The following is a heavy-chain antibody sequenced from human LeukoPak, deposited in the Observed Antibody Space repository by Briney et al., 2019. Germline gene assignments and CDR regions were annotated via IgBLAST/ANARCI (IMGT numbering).Heavy chain of an antibody. Sequence: ASVKVSCKASGYTFTGYYMHWVRQAPGQGLEWMGWVNPNSGGTNYAQKFQGRVTMTRDTSISTAYMELSRLRSDDTAVYYCARVDRARSDAFDIWGQGTMVTVSS. V-gene: IGHV1-2*02. CDR2: VNPNSGGT. CDR3: ARVDRARSDAFDI. D-gene: IGHD3-10*01. CDR1: GYTFTGYY. J-gene: IGHJ3*02.